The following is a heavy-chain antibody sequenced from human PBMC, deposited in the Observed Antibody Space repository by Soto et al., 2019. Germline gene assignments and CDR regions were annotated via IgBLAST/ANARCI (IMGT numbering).Heavy chain of an antibody. Sequence: QVQLVQSGAEVKKPGASVKVSCKASGYTFTNYGITWVRQAPGQGLEWMGWISTYNGNTNSAQNLQGRVTMTTDTSTSTDYMELRSLRPDDTAVYYCGRDRSNLDYWGQGTLVTVSS. CDR1: GYTFTNYG. V-gene: IGHV1-18*01. J-gene: IGHJ4*02. CDR2: ISTYNGNT. CDR3: GRDRSNLDY.